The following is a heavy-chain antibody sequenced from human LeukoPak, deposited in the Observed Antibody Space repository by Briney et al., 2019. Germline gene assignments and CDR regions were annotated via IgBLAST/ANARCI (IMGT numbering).Heavy chain of an antibody. CDR1: GFTFSSYS. D-gene: IGHD3-10*01. CDR2: ISSNSATV. V-gene: IGHV3-48*02. J-gene: IGHJ4*02. Sequence: GGSLRLSCAASGFTFSSYSMNWVRQAPGKGLEWLSYISSNSATVYYADSVKGRFTISRDNDKNSLYLRVNSLRDEDTAVYYCARDYYGAGSYPFDYWGQGTLVTVSS. CDR3: ARDYYGAGSYPFDY.